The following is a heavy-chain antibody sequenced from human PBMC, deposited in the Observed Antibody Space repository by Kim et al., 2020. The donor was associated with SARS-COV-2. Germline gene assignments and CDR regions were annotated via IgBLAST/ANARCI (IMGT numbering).Heavy chain of an antibody. Sequence: QKLQGRVTMTTDTSTSTAYMELRILRSDDTAVYYCARHLYASSPYNWFDPWGQGTLVTVSS. J-gene: IGHJ5*02. CDR3: ARHLYASSPYNWFDP. D-gene: IGHD2-8*01. V-gene: IGHV1-18*01.